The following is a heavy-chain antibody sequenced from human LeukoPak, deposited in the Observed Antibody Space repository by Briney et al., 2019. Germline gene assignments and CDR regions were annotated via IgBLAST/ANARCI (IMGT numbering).Heavy chain of an antibody. CDR2: IYHSGTT. D-gene: IGHD4-23*01. V-gene: IGHV4-34*01. Sequence: SAGFAQSPGKALKWSGEIYHSGTTNHNPALTSRVTISVDTSKTQFSLKKSSVTAADTAVYYCARASVLATVANYFDYWGQGTLVTVSS. J-gene: IGHJ4*02. CDR3: ARASVLATVANYFDY.